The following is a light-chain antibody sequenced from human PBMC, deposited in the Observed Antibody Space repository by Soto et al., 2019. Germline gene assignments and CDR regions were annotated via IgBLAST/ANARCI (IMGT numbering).Light chain of an antibody. J-gene: IGKJ2*01. CDR3: QQYNRLPRT. CDR1: QSLGSPQ. Sequence: EIVLTQSPGTLSLSPGETATLSCRASQSLGSPQLAWYHQRPGQAPRLLMYGVSSRASAIPDRFTGGGSGTDFTLTISRLEPEDFAVYYCQQYNRLPRTFGQGTKLEIK. CDR2: GVS. V-gene: IGKV3-20*01.